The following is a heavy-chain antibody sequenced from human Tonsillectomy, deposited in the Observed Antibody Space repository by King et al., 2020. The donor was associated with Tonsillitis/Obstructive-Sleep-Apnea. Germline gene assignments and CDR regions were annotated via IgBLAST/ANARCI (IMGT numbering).Heavy chain of an antibody. D-gene: IGHD3-22*01. J-gene: IGHJ5*02. CDR3: ASDSMSHYYYISGYYTFIS. CDR2: ISAHNGHT. Sequence: HVQLVESGAEVKKPGASVKVSCKASGYTFSSYGISWVRQAPGQGLEWMAWISAHNGHTNYAQKLQGRVTMTTDRSTSTAYMELRSLRSDDTAVYYCASDSMSHYYYISGYYTFISWGQGTLVTVSS. CDR1: GYTFSSYG. V-gene: IGHV1-18*01.